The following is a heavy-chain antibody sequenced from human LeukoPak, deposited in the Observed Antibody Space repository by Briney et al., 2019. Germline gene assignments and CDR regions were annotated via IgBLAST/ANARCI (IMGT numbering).Heavy chain of an antibody. Sequence: PGGSLRLFCAASGLTFSSYAMSWVRQAPGKGLEWVSAISGSGGSTYYTDSVKGRFTISRDNSKNTLYLQMNSLRAEDTAVYYCAKEGYYYDSSGYYYRSDYFDYWGQGTLVTVSS. CDR3: AKEGYYYDSSGYYYRSDYFDY. CDR1: GLTFSSYA. V-gene: IGHV3-23*01. D-gene: IGHD3-22*01. CDR2: ISGSGGST. J-gene: IGHJ4*02.